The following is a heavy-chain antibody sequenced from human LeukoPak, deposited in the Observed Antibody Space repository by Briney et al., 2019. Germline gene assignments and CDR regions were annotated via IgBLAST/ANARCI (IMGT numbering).Heavy chain of an antibody. V-gene: IGHV3-21*01. J-gene: IGHJ4*02. Sequence: GGSLRLSCTASGFTFSFYTMNWVRQAPGKGLEWVSSISSSSSYIYYADSVKGRFTISRDNAKNSLYLQMNTLRAEDTAVYYCARDGTTVAPNFDYWGQGTLVTVSS. CDR1: GFTFSFYT. CDR2: ISSSSSYI. D-gene: IGHD4-23*01. CDR3: ARDGTTVAPNFDY.